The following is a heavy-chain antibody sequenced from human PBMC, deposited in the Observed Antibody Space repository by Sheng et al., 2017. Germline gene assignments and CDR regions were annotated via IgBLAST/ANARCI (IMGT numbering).Heavy chain of an antibody. V-gene: IGHV3-64D*06. CDR3: VKSPITFGGVIVSPGYYYGMDV. J-gene: IGHJ6*02. D-gene: IGHD3-16*02. Sequence: EVQLVESGGGLVQPGGSLRLSCSASGFTFSSYAMHWVRQAPGKGLEYVSAISSNGGSTYYADSVKGRFTISRDNSKNTLYLQMSSLRAEDTAVYYCVKSPITFGGVIVSPGYYYGMDVWGQGT. CDR1: GFTFSSYA. CDR2: ISSNGGST.